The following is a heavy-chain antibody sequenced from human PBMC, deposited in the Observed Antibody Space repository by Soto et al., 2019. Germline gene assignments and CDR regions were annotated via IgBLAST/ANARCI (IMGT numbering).Heavy chain of an antibody. V-gene: IGHV3-21*01. Sequence: EVQLVESGGGLVKPGGSLRLSCTGSGFPFSAYNINWVRQAPGKGLAWVSSITVGSSHIYQQNSMKGRFTISRDDAKNSVYLQIDSLRDEDTALYYCSRSPEVGVRGAYWCQGTLVTVSS. CDR3: SRSPEVGVRGAY. J-gene: IGHJ4*02. D-gene: IGHD3-16*01. CDR2: ITVGSSHI. CDR1: GFPFSAYN.